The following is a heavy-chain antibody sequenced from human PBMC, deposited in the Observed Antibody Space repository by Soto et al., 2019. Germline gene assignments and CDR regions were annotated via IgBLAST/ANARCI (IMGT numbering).Heavy chain of an antibody. V-gene: IGHV3-11*06. CDR1: GFAFNEYY. D-gene: IGHD1-1*01. CDR3: ARSGDNYNLLDY. CDR2: SSNSGTFA. Sequence: GGSLRLSCAASGFAFNEYYMSWIRQAPGKGLEWISYSSNSGTFARYADSVKGRFSISRDNAKNSLYLQINSLRGDDTAIYYCARSGDNYNLLDYWGQGTPVTVSS. J-gene: IGHJ4*02.